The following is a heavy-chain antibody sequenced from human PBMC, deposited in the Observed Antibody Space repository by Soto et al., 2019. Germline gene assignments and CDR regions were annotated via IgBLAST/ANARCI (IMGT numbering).Heavy chain of an antibody. Sequence: QVQLQESGPGLVKPSQTLSLTCSVSGGSISSGDYYWSWIRQPPEKGLEWIAFIYFSGSTYCNPSLNSRLTVTVDTSKNQFSLKLSSVTAADTAVYYCARTQWFGSRYMDHWGQGTLVTVSS. CDR2: IYFSGST. CDR3: ARTQWFGSRYMDH. CDR1: GGSISSGDYY. J-gene: IGHJ4*02. V-gene: IGHV4-30-4*01. D-gene: IGHD3-10*01.